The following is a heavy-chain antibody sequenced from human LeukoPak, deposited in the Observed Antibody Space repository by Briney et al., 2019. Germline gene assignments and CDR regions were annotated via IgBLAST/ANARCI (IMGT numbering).Heavy chain of an antibody. Sequence: GGSLRLSCAASGFIFDDYAMHWVRQAPGKGLEWVSGITWNSDSIDYADSVKGRFTISRDNAKNSLYLQMNSLRAEDMALYYCARGKYPDNDDYMDVWGKGTTVIVSS. CDR3: ARGKYPDNDDYMDV. J-gene: IGHJ6*03. D-gene: IGHD1-1*01. CDR1: GFIFDDYA. V-gene: IGHV3-9*03. CDR2: ITWNSDSI.